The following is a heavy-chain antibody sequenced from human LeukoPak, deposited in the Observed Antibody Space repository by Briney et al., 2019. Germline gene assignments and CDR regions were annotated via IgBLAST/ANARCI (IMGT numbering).Heavy chain of an antibody. CDR3: ARREMTTVKTSFDY. V-gene: IGHV5-51*01. CDR2: IYPGDSDA. J-gene: IGHJ4*02. CDR1: GYRFTSYW. Sequence: GESLKISCKGSGYRFTSYWIAWVRQMPGKGLEWMGIIYPGDSDARYSPSFQGQVTISADKSISAAYLQWSSLKASDTAMYYCARREMTTVKTSFDYWGQGTPVTVSS. D-gene: IGHD4-11*01.